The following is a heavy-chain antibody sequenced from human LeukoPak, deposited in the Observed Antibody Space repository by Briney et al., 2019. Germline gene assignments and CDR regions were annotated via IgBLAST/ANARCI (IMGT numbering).Heavy chain of an antibody. CDR3: ARGPTRANSTDY. D-gene: IGHD2/OR15-2a*01. CDR2: IYYSGST. V-gene: IGHV4-59*01. Sequence: PSETLSLTCTVSGASISGNYWSWIRQPPGKGLEWIGYIYYSGSTKYNPSLNSRVTISADTSKNQFSLKLNSVTAADTAVYYCARGPTRANSTDYWGQGALVTVSS. J-gene: IGHJ4*02. CDR1: GASISGNY.